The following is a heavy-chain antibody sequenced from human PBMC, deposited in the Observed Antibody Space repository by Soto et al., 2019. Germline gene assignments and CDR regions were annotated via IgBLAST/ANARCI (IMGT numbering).Heavy chain of an antibody. CDR3: ARDRRYYDSSGYSSFDY. CDR2: IYYSGST. CDR1: GGSISSGGYY. J-gene: IGHJ4*02. Sequence: NPSETLSLTCTVSGGSISSGGYYWSWIRQHPGKGLEWIGYIYYSGSTYYNPSLKSRVTISVDTSKNQFSLKLSPVTAADTAVYYCARDRRYYDSSGYSSFDYWGQGTLVTVSS. D-gene: IGHD3-22*01. V-gene: IGHV4-31*03.